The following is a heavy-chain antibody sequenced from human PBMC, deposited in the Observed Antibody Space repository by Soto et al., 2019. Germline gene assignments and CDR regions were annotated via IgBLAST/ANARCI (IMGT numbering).Heavy chain of an antibody. D-gene: IGHD2-2*01. J-gene: IGHJ4*02. CDR1: GYSFSDYW. Sequence: PGESLKISCKGSGYSFSDYWIAWVRQMPGKGLELMVIIYPGDSETSHSPSFQGQVTISAYKSISTAYLQWSNLEASDTATYYCARRFCSSTICYYFDXWGQGALVTVSX. CDR3: ARRFCSSTICYYFDX. CDR2: IYPGDSET. V-gene: IGHV5-51*01.